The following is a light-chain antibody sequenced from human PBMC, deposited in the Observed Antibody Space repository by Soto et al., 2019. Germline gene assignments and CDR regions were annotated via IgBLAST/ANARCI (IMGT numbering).Light chain of an antibody. CDR1: QSFTTSQ. Sequence: EIVLTQSPGTLFLSPGERATLFCRASQSFTTSQLARYQQKPGQAPRVLIFGASSRATGIPDRFSGSGSGTDFTLTISRLEPEDSAVYYCQQYASSPRTFGQGTTVEIK. J-gene: IGKJ1*01. V-gene: IGKV3-20*01. CDR2: GAS. CDR3: QQYASSPRT.